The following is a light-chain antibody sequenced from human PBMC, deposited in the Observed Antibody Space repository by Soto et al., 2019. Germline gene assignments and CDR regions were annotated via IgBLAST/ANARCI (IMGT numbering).Light chain of an antibody. V-gene: IGKV3D-20*02. CDR3: QQRSNWPPSIT. CDR1: QSISSSY. CDR2: GAS. Sequence: EIVLTQSPGTLSFSPGERATLSCRASQSISSSYLAWYQQKPGQAPRLLIYGASSRATGIPDRFSGSGSGTDFTLTISSLEPEDFAVYYCQQRSNWPPSITFGQGTRLEI. J-gene: IGKJ5*01.